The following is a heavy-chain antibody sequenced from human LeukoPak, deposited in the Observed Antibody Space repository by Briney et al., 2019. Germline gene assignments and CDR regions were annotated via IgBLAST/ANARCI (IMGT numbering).Heavy chain of an antibody. CDR2: ISSSGSTI. CDR3: AREYFDQGGYYYYGMDV. J-gene: IGHJ6*02. V-gene: IGHV3-48*03. CDR1: GFTFSSYE. Sequence: PGGSLRLSCAASGFTFSSYEMNWVCQAPGKGLEWVSYISSSGSTIYYADSVKGRFTISRDNAKNSLYLQMNSLRAEDTAVYYCAREYFDQGGYYYYGMDVWGQGTTVTVSS. D-gene: IGHD3-9*01.